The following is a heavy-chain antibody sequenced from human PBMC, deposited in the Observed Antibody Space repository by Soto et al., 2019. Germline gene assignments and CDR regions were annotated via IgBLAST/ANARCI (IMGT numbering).Heavy chain of an antibody. CDR1: GGSFSGYY. CDR2: INHSGST. D-gene: IGHD3-16*02. CDR3: ARGKLSDYVWGSYRYRFDY. J-gene: IGHJ4*02. V-gene: IGHV4-34*01. Sequence: PSETLSLTCAVYGGSFSGYYWSWIRQPPGKGLEWIGEINHSGSTNYNPSIKSRVTISVDTSKNQLSLKLSSVTAADTAVYYCARGKLSDYVWGSYRYRFDYWGQGTVVTVSS.